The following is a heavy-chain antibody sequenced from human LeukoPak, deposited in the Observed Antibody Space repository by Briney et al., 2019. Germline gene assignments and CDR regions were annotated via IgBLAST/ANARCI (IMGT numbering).Heavy chain of an antibody. J-gene: IGHJ6*03. Sequence: ASVKVSCKASGYTFTSYDINWVRQATGQGIEWMGWMNPNSGNTGYAQKFQGRVTMTRNTSISTAYMELSSLRSEDTAVYYCARGGTSPTYYYYMDVWGKGTTVTVSS. CDR2: MNPNSGNT. D-gene: IGHD2-2*01. CDR3: ARGGTSPTYYYYMDV. V-gene: IGHV1-8*01. CDR1: GYTFTSYD.